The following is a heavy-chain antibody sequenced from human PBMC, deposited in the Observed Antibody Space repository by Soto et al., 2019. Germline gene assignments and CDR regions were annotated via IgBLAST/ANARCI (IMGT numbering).Heavy chain of an antibody. J-gene: IGHJ5*02. D-gene: IGHD5-12*01. CDR3: ARTNSGYDRWFDP. CDR1: YGSISSYF. CDR2: IYGSGST. V-gene: IGHV4-59*01. Sequence: SETLSLTCTVSYGSISSYFWSWIRQPPGKGLEWIGYIYGSGSTNYNPSLKSRATISVDTSKNQFSLKLSSVIAADTAVYYCARTNSGYDRWFDPWGPGTLVTVST.